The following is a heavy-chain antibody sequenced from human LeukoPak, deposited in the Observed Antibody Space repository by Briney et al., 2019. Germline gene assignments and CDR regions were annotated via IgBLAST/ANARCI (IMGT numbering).Heavy chain of an antibody. V-gene: IGHV3-23*01. J-gene: IGHJ4*02. CDR3: AKGSAVADIYFDY. CDR2: ISGSGGST. D-gene: IGHD6-19*01. CDR1: GFTFSSYA. Sequence: GGSLRLSCAASGFTFSSYAMSWVRQAPGKGLEWVSAISGSGGSTYYADSVKGRFTISRDNSKNTLYLQINSLRAEDTAVYFCAKGSAVADIYFDYWGQGPLVTVSS.